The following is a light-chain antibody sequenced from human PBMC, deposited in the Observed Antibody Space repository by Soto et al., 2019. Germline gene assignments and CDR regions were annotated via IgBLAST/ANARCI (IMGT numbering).Light chain of an antibody. CDR2: GAS. J-gene: IGKJ1*01. CDR3: QQYNNWPVT. V-gene: IGKV3-15*01. Sequence: EIVMTQSPATLSVSPGERATLSCRASQSVSSNLAWYQQKPGQAPRLLIYGASTRATAIPARFSGSGSGTEFTLTISRLQSEDFAVYYCQQYNNWPVTFGQGTKV. CDR1: QSVSSN.